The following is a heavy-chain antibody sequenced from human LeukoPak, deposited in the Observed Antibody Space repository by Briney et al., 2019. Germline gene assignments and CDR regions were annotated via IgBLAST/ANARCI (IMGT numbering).Heavy chain of an antibody. Sequence: SETLSLTCTVSGGSISSHYWSWIRQPSGKGLEWIGYIYYSGSTNYNPSLKSRVTISVDTSKNQFSLKLSSVTAADTAVYYCARFGDTAMVLDYWGQGTLVTVSS. V-gene: IGHV4-59*11. J-gene: IGHJ4*02. D-gene: IGHD5-18*01. CDR2: IYYSGST. CDR1: GGSISSHY. CDR3: ARFGDTAMVLDY.